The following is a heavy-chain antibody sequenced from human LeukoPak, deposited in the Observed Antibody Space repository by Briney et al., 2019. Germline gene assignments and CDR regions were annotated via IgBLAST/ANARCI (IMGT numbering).Heavy chain of an antibody. CDR3: AKAAAAPGFDF. J-gene: IGHJ4*02. CDR1: GFTFSSYW. Sequence: GGSLRLSCAASGFTFSSYWMHWVRQAPGKGLEWVATVSGSGDRMYHADSVKGRFTISRDNSKNTIYLQMNSLRAEDTALYYCAKAAAAPGFDFWGQGTLVTVSS. V-gene: IGHV3-23*01. D-gene: IGHD6-13*01. CDR2: VSGSGDRM.